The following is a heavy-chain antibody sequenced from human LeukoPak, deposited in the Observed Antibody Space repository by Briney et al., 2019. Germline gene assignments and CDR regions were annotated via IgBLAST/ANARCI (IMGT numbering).Heavy chain of an antibody. J-gene: IGHJ4*02. CDR3: ARAAGRDTTSGLDFDY. Sequence: PSETLSLTCTVSGASISSHYWSWIRQPAGKGLEWIGRIYSSRSIYNPSLKSRVTMSVDTSKNQFSLKLSSVTAADTAVYYCARAAGRDTTSGLDFDYWGQGILVTVSP. D-gene: IGHD1-26*01. V-gene: IGHV4-4*07. CDR1: GASISSHY. CDR2: IYSSRS.